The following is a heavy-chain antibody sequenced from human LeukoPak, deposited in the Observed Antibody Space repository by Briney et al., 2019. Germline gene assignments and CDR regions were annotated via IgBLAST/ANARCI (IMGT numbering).Heavy chain of an antibody. CDR2: INHSGST. CDR1: GGSFSGYY. J-gene: IGHJ6*02. D-gene: IGHD6-6*01. Sequence: PSETLSLTCAVYGGSFSGYYWSWIRQPPGKGLEWIGEINHSGSTNYNPSLKSRVTISVDTSKNQFSLKLSSVTAAETAVYYCARGQGGVWPYYYYGMDVWGQGTTVTVSS. CDR3: ARGQGGVWPYYYYGMDV. V-gene: IGHV4-34*01.